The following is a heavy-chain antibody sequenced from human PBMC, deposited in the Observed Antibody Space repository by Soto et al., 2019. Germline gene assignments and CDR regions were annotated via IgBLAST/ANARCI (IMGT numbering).Heavy chain of an antibody. Sequence: ASVKVSCKASGYTFTSYYMHWVRQAPGQGLEWMGIINPSGGSTSYAQKFQGRVTMTRDTSTSTVYMELSSLRSEDTAAYYRARGPVVVLMVYAIHYYYMDVWGKGTTVTVSS. V-gene: IGHV1-46*03. CDR2: INPSGGST. J-gene: IGHJ6*03. CDR3: ARGPVVVLMVYAIHYYYMDV. CDR1: GYTFTSYY. D-gene: IGHD2-8*01.